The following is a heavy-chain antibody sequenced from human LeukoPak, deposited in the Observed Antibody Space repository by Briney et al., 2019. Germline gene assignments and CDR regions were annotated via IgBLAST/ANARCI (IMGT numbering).Heavy chain of an antibody. V-gene: IGHV1-46*01. CDR2: INPSGGST. CDR1: GYTFTSYY. Sequence: ASVKVSCKASGYTFTSYYMHWVRQAPGQGLEWMGIINPSGGSTSYAQKFQGRVTMTRDTSTSTVYMELSSLRSEDTAVYYCARDRDYYGSGSYVFDYWGQGTLVTVSS. D-gene: IGHD3-10*01. CDR3: ARDRDYYGSGSYVFDY. J-gene: IGHJ4*02.